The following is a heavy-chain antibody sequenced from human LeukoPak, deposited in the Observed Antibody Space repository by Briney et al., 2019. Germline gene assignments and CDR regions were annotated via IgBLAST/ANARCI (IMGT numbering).Heavy chain of an antibody. D-gene: IGHD6-25*01. CDR3: AVSGGDYADY. CDR1: GFTFSSYA. V-gene: IGHV3-23*01. J-gene: IGHJ4*02. CDR2: ISGSGGST. Sequence: GGSLRLSCAASGFTFSSYAMSWVRQAPGKGLEWVSAISGSGGSTYYADSVKGRFTISRDSSKNTLYLQMNSPRAEDTAVYYCAVSGGDYADYWGQGTLVTVSS.